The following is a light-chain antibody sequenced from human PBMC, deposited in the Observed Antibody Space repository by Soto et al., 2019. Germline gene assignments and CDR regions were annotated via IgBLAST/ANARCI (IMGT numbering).Light chain of an antibody. CDR1: SSDVGNYDL. CDR2: EGS. J-gene: IGLJ2*01. V-gene: IGLV2-23*01. CDR3: SSYAGRTTMI. Sequence: QSVLTQPASVSGSLGQSITISCTGTSSDVGNYDLVSWYQQHPGKVPKLIIYEGSKWPSGVSHRFSGSKSGNTASLTISGLRAEDEADYYCSSYAGRTTMIFGGGTKLTVL.